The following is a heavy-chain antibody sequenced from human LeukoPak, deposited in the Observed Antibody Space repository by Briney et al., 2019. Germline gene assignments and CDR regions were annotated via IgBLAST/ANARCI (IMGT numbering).Heavy chain of an antibody. CDR1: GFTFSSYG. V-gene: IGHV3-30*03. J-gene: IGHJ3*02. Sequence: PGGSLRLSCAASGFTFSSYGMHWVRQAPGKGLEWVAVISYDGSNKYYADSVKGRFTISRDNSKNTLYLQMSSLRPEDTAMYYCAREYSSSSGRAFDIWGQGTMVTVSS. D-gene: IGHD6-6*01. CDR2: ISYDGSNK. CDR3: AREYSSSSGRAFDI.